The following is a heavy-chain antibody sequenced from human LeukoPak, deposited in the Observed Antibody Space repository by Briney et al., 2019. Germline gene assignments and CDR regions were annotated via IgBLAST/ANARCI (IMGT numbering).Heavy chain of an antibody. CDR2: ISGSGGST. CDR1: GFTFSSYA. Sequence: QPGGSLRLSCAASGFTFSSYAMSWVRQAPGKGLEWVSAISGSGGSTYYADSVKGRFTISRDNSKNTLYLQMNSLRAEDTAVYYCAKDSVPRVTIFGVVDYWGQGTLVTVSS. V-gene: IGHV3-23*01. CDR3: AKDSVPRVTIFGVVDY. J-gene: IGHJ4*02. D-gene: IGHD3-3*01.